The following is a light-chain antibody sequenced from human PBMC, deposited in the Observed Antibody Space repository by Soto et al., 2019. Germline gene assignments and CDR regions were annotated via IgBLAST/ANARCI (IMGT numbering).Light chain of an antibody. V-gene: IGLV1-40*01. CDR3: HSYAFSLGGPA. CDR2: DNS. J-gene: IGLJ7*02. Sequence: QSVLTQPPSLSGAPGQRVTISCTGSRSNIGAGYDVHWYQHLPGTAPKVLIFDNSNRPSGVPDRFSGSKSGTSASLAITGPGGGDEGVISCHSYAFSLGGPAFGGGPQLTSL. CDR1: RSNIGAGYD.